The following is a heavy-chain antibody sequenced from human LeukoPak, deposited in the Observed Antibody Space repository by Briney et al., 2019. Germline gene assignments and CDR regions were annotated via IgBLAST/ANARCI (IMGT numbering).Heavy chain of an antibody. V-gene: IGHV3-53*01. J-gene: IGHJ3*01. CDR3: ARTYCSPTSCLSIAFDL. CDR1: GFSVRTNY. D-gene: IGHD2-2*01. Sequence: GGSLRLSCAASGFSVRTNYMSWVRQAPGKGLEWVSVIYSGGTIRYADSVKGRFTISRDNSRDTLHLQMNSLRVDDTAVYYCARTYCSPTSCLSIAFDLWGQGTMVTVSS. CDR2: IYSGGTI.